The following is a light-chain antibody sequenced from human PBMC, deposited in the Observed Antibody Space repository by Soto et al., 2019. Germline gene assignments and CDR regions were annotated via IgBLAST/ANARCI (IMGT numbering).Light chain of an antibody. CDR3: NSYAGSNNWV. Sequence: QSALTQPPSASGSPGQSVTISCTGTSSDVGGYNYVSWYQQHPGKAPKLMLDEVSKRPSGVPDRFSGSKSANTASLTVSGLQAEDEADYYCNSYAGSNNWVFGGGTKLTVL. CDR2: EVS. V-gene: IGLV2-8*01. J-gene: IGLJ3*02. CDR1: SSDVGGYNY.